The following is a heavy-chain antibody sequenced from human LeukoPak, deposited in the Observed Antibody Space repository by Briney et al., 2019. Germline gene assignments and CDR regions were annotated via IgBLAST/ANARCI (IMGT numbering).Heavy chain of an antibody. V-gene: IGHV3-7*03. CDR1: GFTVSNNY. CDR3: ARDKPSPDYGLDV. J-gene: IGHJ6*02. CDR2: IKQDGSEK. Sequence: GGSLRLSCAASGFTVSNNYMSWVRQAPGKGLEWVANIKQDGSEKYYVDSVKGRFTISRDNAKNSLYLQMNSLRAEDTAVYYCARDKPSPDYGLDVWGQGTTVTVSS.